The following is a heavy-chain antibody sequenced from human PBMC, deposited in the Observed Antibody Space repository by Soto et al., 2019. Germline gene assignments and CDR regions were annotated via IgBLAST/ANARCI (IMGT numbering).Heavy chain of an antibody. J-gene: IGHJ6*02. Sequence: ASVKVSCKASGYTFTGYYMHWVRQAPGQGLEWMGWINPNSGGTNYAQKFQGWVTMTRDTSISTAYMELSRLRSDDTAVYYCARDFSSKSSGWFLEGGYYYYYGMDVWGQGTTVTVSS. V-gene: IGHV1-2*04. CDR1: GYTFTGYY. CDR2: INPNSGGT. CDR3: ARDFSSKSSGWFLEGGYYYYYGMDV. D-gene: IGHD6-19*01.